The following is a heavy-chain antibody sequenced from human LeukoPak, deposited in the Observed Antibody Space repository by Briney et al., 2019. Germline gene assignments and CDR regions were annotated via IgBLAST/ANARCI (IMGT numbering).Heavy chain of an antibody. CDR3: AKDGQWLVNNGFDA. CDR1: GFTFSSYA. J-gene: IGHJ5*02. Sequence: GSLRLSCAASGFTFSSYAMSWVRQTPGKGLEWVSANSGSGGNTFYGDSVKGGFTISRDNSENTLYLQMTSLGAEDTAVYYCAKDGQWLVNNGFDAWGQGTLVTVSS. V-gene: IGHV3-23*01. CDR2: NSGSGGNT. D-gene: IGHD6-19*01.